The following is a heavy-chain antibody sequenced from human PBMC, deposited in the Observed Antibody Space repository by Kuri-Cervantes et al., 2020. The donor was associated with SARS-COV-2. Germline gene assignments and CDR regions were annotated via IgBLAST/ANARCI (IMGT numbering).Heavy chain of an antibody. V-gene: IGHV4-59*12. J-gene: IGHJ6*02. CDR1: GGSISSYY. D-gene: IGHD3-3*01. CDR3: ARVPDPYYDFWSGYSGLRAAGMDV. CDR2: IYYSGST. Sequence: SETLSLTCTVSGGSISSYYWSWIRQPPGKGLEWIGYIYYSGSTNYNPSLKSRVTISINTSNNQFSLKLSSVTAADTAVYYCARVPDPYYDFWSGYSGLRAAGMDVWGQGTTVTVSS.